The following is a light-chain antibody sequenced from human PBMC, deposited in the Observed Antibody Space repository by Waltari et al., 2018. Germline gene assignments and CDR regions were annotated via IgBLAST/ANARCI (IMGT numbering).Light chain of an antibody. CDR1: SPNIGAGYD. CDR3: QSYDSSLSVV. J-gene: IGLJ2*01. V-gene: IGLV1-40*01. Sequence: QSVLTQPPSVSGAPGQRVTISCTGSSPNIGAGYDVHGYHPLPGTAPKPLIYGHTNRPYGVPDRVSGSKSGTAASLAITGLQAEDEADYYCQSYDSSLSVVFGGGTKLTVL. CDR2: GHT.